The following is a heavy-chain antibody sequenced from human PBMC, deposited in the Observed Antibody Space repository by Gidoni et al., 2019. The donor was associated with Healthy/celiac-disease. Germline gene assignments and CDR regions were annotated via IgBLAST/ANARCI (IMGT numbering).Heavy chain of an antibody. CDR3: AKVLSRGIAAAGEQGDY. CDR2: ISGSGGST. Sequence: EVQLLESGGGLVQPGGSLRLSCAASGFTFSSYALSWVRQVPGKGLELDSAISGSGGSTYYADSVKGRFTISRDKSKNTLYLQMNSLRAEDTAVYYCAKVLSRGIAAAGEQGDYWGQGTLVTVSS. D-gene: IGHD6-13*01. V-gene: IGHV3-23*01. J-gene: IGHJ4*02. CDR1: GFTFSSYA.